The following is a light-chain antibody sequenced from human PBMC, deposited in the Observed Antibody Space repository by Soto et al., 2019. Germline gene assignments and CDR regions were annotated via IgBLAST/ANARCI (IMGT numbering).Light chain of an antibody. J-gene: IGKJ1*01. V-gene: IGKV1-8*01. Sequence: AIRMTQSPSSFSASTGDRVTITCRASQGISSYLAWYQQKPGKAPKLLIFAASTLQSGVPSRFSGIGSGTDLTLTIGCLQSEDFATYYCQQYYSYPWTFGQGTKVEIK. CDR1: QGISSY. CDR3: QQYYSYPWT. CDR2: AAS.